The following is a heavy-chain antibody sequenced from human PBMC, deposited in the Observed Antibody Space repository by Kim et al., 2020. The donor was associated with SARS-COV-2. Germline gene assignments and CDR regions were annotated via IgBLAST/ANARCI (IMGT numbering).Heavy chain of an antibody. V-gene: IGHV4-4*07. J-gene: IGHJ5*02. CDR3: AGGFCNGGSCYWFDP. D-gene: IGHD2-15*01. Sequence: PSLKSRVTIASDASKNQFSLKLNSVTAADTAMYYCAGGFCNGGSCYWFDPWGQGILVTVSS.